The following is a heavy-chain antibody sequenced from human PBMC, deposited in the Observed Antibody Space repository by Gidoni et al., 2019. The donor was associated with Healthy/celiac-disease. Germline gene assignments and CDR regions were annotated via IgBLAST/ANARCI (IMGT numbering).Heavy chain of an antibody. Sequence: EVTLVESGGGLVKPGGSLRLSCAASGFTFSNAWRSWVRQAPVKGLEWVGRIKSKTDGGTTDYAAPVKGRFTISRDDSKNTLYLQMNSLKTEDTALYYCTTDPYQWMPNWSYYFDYWGQGTLVTVSS. J-gene: IGHJ4*02. V-gene: IGHV3-15*01. CDR1: GFTFSNAW. CDR3: TTDPYQWMPNWSYYFDY. D-gene: IGHD7-27*01. CDR2: IKSKTDGGTT.